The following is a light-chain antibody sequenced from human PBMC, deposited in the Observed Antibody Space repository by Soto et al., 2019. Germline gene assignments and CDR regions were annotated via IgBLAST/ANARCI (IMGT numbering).Light chain of an antibody. V-gene: IGLV1-40*01. J-gene: IGLJ2*01. CDR1: RSNIGAGYD. CDR2: GNS. Sequence: QSVLTQPPSVSGAPGQRVTISCTGSRSNIGAGYDVHWYQQLPGTAPKLLIDGNSNRPSGVPDRFSGSKSGTSASLAITGLQAEDEADYYCQSYDISLSGVLFGGGTKVTVL. CDR3: QSYDISLSGVL.